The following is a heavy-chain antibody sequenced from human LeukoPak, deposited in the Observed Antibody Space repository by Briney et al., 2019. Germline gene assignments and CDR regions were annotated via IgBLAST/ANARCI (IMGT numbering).Heavy chain of an antibody. D-gene: IGHD1-26*01. CDR3: AKDFSGSYSEGGDWFDP. CDR2: ISYDGSNK. CDR1: GFTFSSYA. V-gene: IGHV3-30-3*01. Sequence: GGSLRLSCAASGFTFSSYAMHWVRQAPGKGLEWVAVISYDGSNKYYADSVKGRFTISRDNSKNTLYLQMNSLRAEDTAVYYCAKDFSGSYSEGGDWFDPWGQGTMVTVSS. J-gene: IGHJ5*02.